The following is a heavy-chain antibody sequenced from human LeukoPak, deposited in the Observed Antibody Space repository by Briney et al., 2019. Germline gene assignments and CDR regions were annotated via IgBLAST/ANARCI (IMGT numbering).Heavy chain of an antibody. CDR3: ASGRQLGY. CDR1: VFTFSNYW. V-gene: IGHV3-7*01. Sequence: GGSLRLSCAASVFTFSNYWMSWVRQAPGEGLEWVANIKEDGSEKYYVDSVKGRFTISRDSARNSLYLQMNSLRAEDTAVYYCASGRQLGYWGQGTLVTVSS. D-gene: IGHD6-13*01. CDR2: IKEDGSEK. J-gene: IGHJ4*02.